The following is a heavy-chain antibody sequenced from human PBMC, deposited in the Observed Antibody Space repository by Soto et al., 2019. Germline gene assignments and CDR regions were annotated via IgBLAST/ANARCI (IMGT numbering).Heavy chain of an antibody. CDR2: VWYDGGNK. V-gene: IGHV3-33*01. CDR3: ARDRAYCSGDCYPSLGYFDL. D-gene: IGHD2-21*02. Sequence: QVKLVESGGGVVQPGRSLRLSCAASGFTFTSYGMHWVRQAPGKGLEWVALVWYDGGNKYYADSVKGRFTISRDNSKNTVHLQVNSLRTEDTAVYYCARDRAYCSGDCYPSLGYFDLWGRGTLVTVSS. J-gene: IGHJ2*01. CDR1: GFTFTSYG.